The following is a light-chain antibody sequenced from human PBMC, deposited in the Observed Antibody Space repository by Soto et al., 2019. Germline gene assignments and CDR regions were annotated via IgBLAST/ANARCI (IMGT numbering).Light chain of an antibody. V-gene: IGKV3-20*01. CDR1: ESVSSAY. Sequence: IVLTQSPGTLSLSPRERATLSCRASESVSSAYLAWYQQKSGQAPRLLLYGESTRATGIPDRFSGSGSGTEFTITISRLEPEDIAVYYCQQYGSSTPKTFGQGTKVDIK. J-gene: IGKJ1*01. CDR3: QQYGSSTPKT. CDR2: GES.